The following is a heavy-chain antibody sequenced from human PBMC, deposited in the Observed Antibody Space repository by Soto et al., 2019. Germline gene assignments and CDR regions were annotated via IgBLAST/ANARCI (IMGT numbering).Heavy chain of an antibody. CDR1: GNIFTSQY. J-gene: IGHJ4*02. Sequence: QVQLVQSGAEVKKPGASVKVSCKVSGNIFTSQYMHWVRQAPGQGLEWMAMINPRGGRTSYAQMFQGRVTMTRDTSTSTVHMALSSLRSEDTAVYYCLSDVGDWGQGTLVTVSS. CDR3: LSDVGD. CDR2: INPRGGRT. D-gene: IGHD3-3*01. V-gene: IGHV1-46*01.